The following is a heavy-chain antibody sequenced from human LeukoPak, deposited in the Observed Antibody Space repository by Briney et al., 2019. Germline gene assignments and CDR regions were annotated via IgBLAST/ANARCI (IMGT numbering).Heavy chain of an antibody. J-gene: IGHJ4*02. V-gene: IGHV3-74*01. D-gene: IGHD6-19*01. CDR1: GFTFSSYW. CDR3: ARVIDGWYFDY. CDR2: INSGVSST. Sequence: GGSLRLSCAASGFTFSSYWMHWVRHAPGKGLVWVSRINSGVSSTSYADFVKGRFTISRDNAKNTLSLQMDSLRAEGTAVYYCARVIDGWYFDYWGQGTLVTVSS.